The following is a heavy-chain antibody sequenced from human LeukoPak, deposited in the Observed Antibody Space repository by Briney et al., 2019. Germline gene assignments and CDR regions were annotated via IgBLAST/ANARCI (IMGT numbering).Heavy chain of an antibody. CDR2: IYYSGST. D-gene: IGHD4-17*01. CDR1: GGSISSYY. Sequence: SETLSLTCTVSGGSISSYYWSWIRQPPGKGLEWIGYIYYSGSTNYNPSLKSRVTISVDRSKNQFSLKLSSVTAADTAVYYCARRTVTGPGTNTFDLWGRGTLVTVSS. J-gene: IGHJ2*01. V-gene: IGHV4-59*12. CDR3: ARRTVTGPGTNTFDL.